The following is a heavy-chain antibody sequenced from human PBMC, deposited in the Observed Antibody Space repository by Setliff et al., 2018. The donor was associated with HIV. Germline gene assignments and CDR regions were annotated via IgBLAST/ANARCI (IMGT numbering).Heavy chain of an antibody. D-gene: IGHD4-17*01. Sequence: SETLSLTCTVSGGSITNSNYYWGWFRQPPGKGLEWIGAIYYTENTYYNPSLKSRVTMSVDTSKNQFSLKLSSVTAADTAVYYCTRDFSGYGDYYFDYWGLGTLVTVSS. CDR1: GGSITNSNYY. V-gene: IGHV4-39*07. J-gene: IGHJ4*02. CDR2: IYYTENT. CDR3: TRDFSGYGDYYFDY.